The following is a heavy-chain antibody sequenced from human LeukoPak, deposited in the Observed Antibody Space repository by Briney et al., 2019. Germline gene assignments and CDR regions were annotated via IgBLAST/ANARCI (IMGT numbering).Heavy chain of an antibody. CDR1: GFTFSDYY. CDR3: AKDPTDFDSSGQTYFDY. Sequence: PGGSLRLSCAASGFTFSDYYMSWIRQAPGKGLEWVSYISSSGSTIYYADSVKGRFTISRDNAKNSLYLQMNSLRAEDTAVYYCAKDPTDFDSSGQTYFDYWGQGTLVTVSS. V-gene: IGHV3-11*04. CDR2: ISSSGSTI. D-gene: IGHD3-22*01. J-gene: IGHJ4*02.